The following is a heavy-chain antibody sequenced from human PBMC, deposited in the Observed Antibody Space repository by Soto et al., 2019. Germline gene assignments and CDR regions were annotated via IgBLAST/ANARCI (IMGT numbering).Heavy chain of an antibody. V-gene: IGHV3-23*01. CDR2: ISGSGGDT. CDR3: AKKGGSYRYWYYFDY. D-gene: IGHD2-8*02. J-gene: IGHJ4*02. CDR1: GFTFSSYA. Sequence: GGSLRLSCTASGFTFSSYALSWVRQASGKGLEWVSAISGSGGDTFYADSVKGRFTISRDNSKNTLYLQMNSLRAEDAAVYHCAKKGGSYRYWYYFDYWSQGTLVTVSS.